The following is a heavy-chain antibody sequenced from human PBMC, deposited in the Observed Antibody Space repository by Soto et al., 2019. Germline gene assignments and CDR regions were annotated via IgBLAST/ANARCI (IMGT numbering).Heavy chain of an antibody. CDR1: GYSFTSYW. CDR2: IYPGDSDT. D-gene: IGHD2-2*01. Sequence: GESLKISCKGSGYSFTSYWIGWVRQMPGKGLEWMGIIYPGDSDTRYSPSFQGQVTISADKSISTAYLQWSSLKASDTAMYYCARFSKGYYYYYYGMDVWGQGTTVTVSS. V-gene: IGHV5-51*01. CDR3: ARFSKGYYYYYYGMDV. J-gene: IGHJ6*02.